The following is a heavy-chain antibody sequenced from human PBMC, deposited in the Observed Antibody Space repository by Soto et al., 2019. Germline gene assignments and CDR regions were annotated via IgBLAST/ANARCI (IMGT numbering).Heavy chain of an antibody. CDR2: MNPNSGNT. Sequence: ASVKVSCKASGYTFTSYDINWVRQATGQGLEWMGWMNPNSGNTGYAQKFQGRVTMTRNTSISTAYMELSSLRSEDTAVYYCARGGGLLRFLEWLSDHYYYYMDVWGKGTTVTVSS. J-gene: IGHJ6*03. CDR3: ARGGGLLRFLEWLSDHYYYYMDV. V-gene: IGHV1-8*01. CDR1: GYTFTSYD. D-gene: IGHD3-3*01.